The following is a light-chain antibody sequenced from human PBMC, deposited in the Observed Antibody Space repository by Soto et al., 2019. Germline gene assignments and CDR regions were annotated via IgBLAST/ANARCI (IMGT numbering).Light chain of an antibody. CDR3: QQYGGSPLT. Sequence: EIVLTQSPGTLSLSSGEGATLSCRANESVDDDFLAWYQRRPGQAPRLLIYGASTRASGIPQRFSGGGSGTEFTLTISRLEPEDFAVYYCQQYGGSPLTFGQGTRLEIK. CDR1: ESVDDDF. V-gene: IGKV3-20*01. CDR2: GAS. J-gene: IGKJ5*01.